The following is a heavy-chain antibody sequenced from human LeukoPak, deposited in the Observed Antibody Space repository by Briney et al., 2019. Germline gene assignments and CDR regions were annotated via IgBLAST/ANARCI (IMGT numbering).Heavy chain of an antibody. J-gene: IGHJ6*03. D-gene: IGHD1-1*01. V-gene: IGHV3-13*01. CDR3: ARGPPRGKYYYMDV. CDR2: IGTASDT. Sequence: GASLRLSCAASDFTFSSFDMHWVRQPTGQGLEWVSTIGTASDTYYPGSVEGRFTLSRDNAKNSLYLQMNSLTAGDTAVYYCARGPPRGKYYYMDVWGKGTTVTVSS. CDR1: DFTFSSFD.